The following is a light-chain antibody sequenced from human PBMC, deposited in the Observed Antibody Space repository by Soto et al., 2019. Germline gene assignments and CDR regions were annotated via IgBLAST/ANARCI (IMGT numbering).Light chain of an antibody. V-gene: IGLV2-14*01. CDR1: SSDVGGYNY. CDR2: EVS. CDR3: SSYTSSSTL. Sequence: QSALTQPASVSGSPGQSITISCTGTSSDVGGYNYVCWYQQHPGKAPKLMIYEVSNRPSGVSSRFSGSKSGNTASLTISGLQAEDEADYYCSSYTSSSTLFGTGTKVTVL. J-gene: IGLJ1*01.